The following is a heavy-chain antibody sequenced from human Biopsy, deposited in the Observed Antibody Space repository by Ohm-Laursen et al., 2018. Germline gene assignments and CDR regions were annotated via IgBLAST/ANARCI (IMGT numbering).Heavy chain of an antibody. CDR2: VYHSGDT. Sequence: GTLSLTCDVSGYFIISGYYWGWIRQSPGKGLARIGSVYHSGDTYSNPSLNSRVTISADRFKNQVSLKLSSVTAADTAVYYCARAIYCATSTCYQRGMDVWGQGTTVTVAS. J-gene: IGHJ6*02. V-gene: IGHV4-38-2*01. CDR1: GYFIISGYY. CDR3: ARAIYCATSTCYQRGMDV. D-gene: IGHD2-2*01.